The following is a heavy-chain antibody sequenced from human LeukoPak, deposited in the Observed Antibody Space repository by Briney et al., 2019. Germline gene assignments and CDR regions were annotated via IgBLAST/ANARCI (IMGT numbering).Heavy chain of an antibody. CDR3: ARESQTYSGSYSDY. Sequence: QPGGSLRLSCLTSGFTLSTNAMSWVRQAPGKGLVWVSRINSDGSSTSYADSVKGRFTISRDNAKNTLYLQMNSLRAEDTAVYYCARESQTYSGSYSDYWGQGTLVTVSS. CDR1: GFTLSTNA. V-gene: IGHV3-74*01. J-gene: IGHJ4*02. D-gene: IGHD1-26*01. CDR2: INSDGSST.